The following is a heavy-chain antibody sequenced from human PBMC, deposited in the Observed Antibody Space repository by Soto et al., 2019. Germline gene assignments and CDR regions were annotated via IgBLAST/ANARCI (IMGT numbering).Heavy chain of an antibody. D-gene: IGHD2-2*01. V-gene: IGHV1-18*01. Sequence: XVKVSCKASGYTFTTYGISWVRQAPGQGLEWMGWXRAYNXNTNYAQKLQGXVTMTTDTXTSTEYMELRSLRYDDKDVYYCARDSKILGYAYWGKGTLVTVYS. CDR3: ARDSKILGYAY. CDR2: XRAYNXNT. J-gene: IGHJ1*01. CDR1: GYTFTTYG.